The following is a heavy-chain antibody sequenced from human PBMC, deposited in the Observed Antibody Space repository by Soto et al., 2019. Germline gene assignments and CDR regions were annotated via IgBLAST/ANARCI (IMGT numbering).Heavy chain of an antibody. CDR1: GFTFTSSA. D-gene: IGHD6-25*01. CDR2: IVVGSGNT. Sequence: SVKVSCKASGFTFTSSAVQWVRQARGQRLEWIGWIVVGSGNTNYAQKFQERVTITRDMSTSTAYMELSSLRSEDTAVYYCAAEAGPDYYYGMDGWGQGTTVTVSS. J-gene: IGHJ6*02. CDR3: AAEAGPDYYYGMDG. V-gene: IGHV1-58*01.